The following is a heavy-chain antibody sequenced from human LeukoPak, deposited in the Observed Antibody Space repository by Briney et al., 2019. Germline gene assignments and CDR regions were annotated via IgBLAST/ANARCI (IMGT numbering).Heavy chain of an antibody. CDR2: IYYSGST. J-gene: IGHJ5*02. D-gene: IGHD3-10*01. Sequence: SETLSLTCTVSGVSISSYYWSWIRQPPGKGLEWIGYIYYSGSTNYNPSLKSRVTISVDTSKNQFSLKLSSVTAADTAVYYCARDASTGVTGSGGFDPWGQGTLVTVSS. CDR1: GVSISSYY. V-gene: IGHV4-59*01. CDR3: ARDASTGVTGSGGFDP.